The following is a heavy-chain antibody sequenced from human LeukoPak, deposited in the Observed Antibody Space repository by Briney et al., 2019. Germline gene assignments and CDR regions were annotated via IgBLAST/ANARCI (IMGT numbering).Heavy chain of an antibody. D-gene: IGHD3-22*01. J-gene: IGHJ4*01. Sequence: ASVKVSCKASGYTFNSYDINWVRQATGQGLEWMGWMHPNSGNTAYAQKFQGRVSMTRDTSISTAYMELSSLRPEDTAVYYCARVSFDTSGNKINFDYWGHGTLVTVSS. CDR2: MHPNSGNT. V-gene: IGHV1-8*01. CDR3: ARVSFDTSGNKINFDY. CDR1: GYTFNSYD.